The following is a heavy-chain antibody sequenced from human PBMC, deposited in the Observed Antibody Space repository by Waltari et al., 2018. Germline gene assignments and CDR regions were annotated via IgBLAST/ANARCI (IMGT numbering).Heavy chain of an antibody. CDR3: ARHVSLTYYDLWSGYYEGTFDY. Sequence: QVQLVQSGAEVKKPGASVKVSCKASGYTFTSYGISWVRQAPGQGLEWMGWISAYNGNTNYAQKLQGRVTMTTDTSTSTADMELRSLRSDDTAVYYCARHVSLTYYDLWSGYYEGTFDYWGQGTLVTVSS. D-gene: IGHD3-3*01. J-gene: IGHJ4*02. CDR2: ISAYNGNT. CDR1: GYTFTSYG. V-gene: IGHV1-18*01.